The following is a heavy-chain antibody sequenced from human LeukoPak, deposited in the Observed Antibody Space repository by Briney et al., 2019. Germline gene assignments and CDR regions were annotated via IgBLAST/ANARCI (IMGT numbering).Heavy chain of an antibody. CDR1: GFTVSSNY. J-gene: IGHJ1*01. V-gene: IGHV3-66*01. CDR2: IYSGGNT. Sequence: PGGSLRLSCAASGFTVSSNYMSWVRQAQGKGLEWVSIIYSGGNTYYADSVKGRFTISRDNSKNTLYLQMNSLRAEDTAVYYCARDLTGDCYFQHWGQGTLVTVSS. CDR3: ARDLTGDCYFQH. D-gene: IGHD2-21*02.